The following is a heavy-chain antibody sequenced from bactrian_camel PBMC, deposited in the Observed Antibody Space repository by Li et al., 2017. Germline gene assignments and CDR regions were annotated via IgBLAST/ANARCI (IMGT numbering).Heavy chain of an antibody. J-gene: IGHJ4*01. Sequence: QLVESGGGSVQAGGSLNLSCTVSGDTYSYCMGWFRQAPGKEREGVAAIYTGGGATYYADSVKGRFTISQDYAKNTVYLQLNDLRTEDTAVYYCSNGMDRDHWRTPGPGTQVTV. V-gene: IGHV3S1*01. CDR1: GDTYSYC. CDR2: IYTGGGAT. D-gene: IGHD1*01.